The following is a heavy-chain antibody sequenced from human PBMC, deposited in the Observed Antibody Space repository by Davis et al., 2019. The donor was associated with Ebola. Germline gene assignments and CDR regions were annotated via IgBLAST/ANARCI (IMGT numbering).Heavy chain of an antibody. CDR3: ARGRRGGSRLQQKRYYYGMDV. V-gene: IGHV1-69*13. Sequence: SVTVSCKASGGTFSSYAISWVRQAPGQGLEWMGGIIPIFGTANYAQKFQGRVTITADESTSTAYMELSSLRSEDTAVYYCARGRRGGSRLQQKRYYYGMDVWGQGTTVTVSS. D-gene: IGHD2-15*01. J-gene: IGHJ6*02. CDR2: IIPIFGTA. CDR1: GGTFSSYA.